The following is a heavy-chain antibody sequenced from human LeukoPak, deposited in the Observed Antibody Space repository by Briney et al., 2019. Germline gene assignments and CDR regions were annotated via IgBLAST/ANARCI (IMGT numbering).Heavy chain of an antibody. CDR2: IYPGDSDT. V-gene: IGHV5-51*01. Sequence: GESLKISCKGSGYSFTSNWIGWARQMPGKGLEWMGIIYPGDSDTRYSPSFQGQVTISADKSISTAYLQWSSLKASDTAMYYCARHRARGYSSSPGDYWGQGTLVTVSS. D-gene: IGHD6-6*01. CDR3: ARHRARGYSSSPGDY. CDR1: GYSFTSNW. J-gene: IGHJ4*02.